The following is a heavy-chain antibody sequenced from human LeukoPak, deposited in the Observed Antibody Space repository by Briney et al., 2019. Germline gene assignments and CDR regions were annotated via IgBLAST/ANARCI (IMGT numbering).Heavy chain of an antibody. CDR2: IYRGDST. D-gene: IGHD5-18*01. CDR3: ARDGPWIQLLSPRAFDI. J-gene: IGHJ3*02. V-gene: IGHV3-53*01. CDR1: GFTFSSNY. Sequence: GGSLRLSCAASGFTFSSNYMTWVRQAPGKGLEWVSVIYRGDSTYYADSVKGRFTISRDNAKNSLYLQMNSLRAEDTAVYYCARDGPWIQLLSPRAFDIWGQGTMVTVSS.